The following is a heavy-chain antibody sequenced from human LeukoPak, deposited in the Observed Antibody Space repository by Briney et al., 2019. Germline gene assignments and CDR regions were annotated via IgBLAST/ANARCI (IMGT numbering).Heavy chain of an antibody. J-gene: IGHJ4*02. D-gene: IGHD1-26*01. CDR3: ARDPSYSENLDY. CDR2: INSDGSGT. CDR1: GFTFSTYW. V-gene: IGHV3-74*01. Sequence: GGSLRLSCAASGFTFSTYWMHWVRQAPGKGLVWVSRINSDGSGTIYADSVKGRFTISRDNAKNTLYLQMNSLRADDTAVYYCARDPSYSENLDYWGQGTLVTVSS.